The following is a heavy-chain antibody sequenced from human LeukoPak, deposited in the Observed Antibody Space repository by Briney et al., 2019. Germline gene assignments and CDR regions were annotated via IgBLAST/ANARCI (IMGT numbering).Heavy chain of an antibody. J-gene: IGHJ4*02. Sequence: SQTLSLTCTVSGGSISSGDYYWSWIRQPPGKGLEWIGYIYYSGSTYYNPSLKSRVTISVDTSKNQFSLKLSSVTAADTAVYYCAREVNYDFWSGYPDYWGQGTLVTVSS. D-gene: IGHD3-3*01. CDR3: AREVNYDFWSGYPDY. CDR1: GGSISSGDYY. V-gene: IGHV4-30-4*01. CDR2: IYYSGST.